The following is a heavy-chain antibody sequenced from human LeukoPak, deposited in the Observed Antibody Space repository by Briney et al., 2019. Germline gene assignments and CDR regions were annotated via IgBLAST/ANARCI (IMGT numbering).Heavy chain of an antibody. CDR1: GGSISSSSYY. Sequence: SETLSPTCTVSGGSISSSSYYWGWIRQPPGKGLEWIGSIYYSGSTYYNPSLKSRVTISVDTSKNQFSLKLSSVTAADTAVYYCASIGWAPDYWGQGTLVTVSS. CDR3: ASIGWAPDY. V-gene: IGHV4-39*01. J-gene: IGHJ4*02. D-gene: IGHD1-26*01. CDR2: IYYSGST.